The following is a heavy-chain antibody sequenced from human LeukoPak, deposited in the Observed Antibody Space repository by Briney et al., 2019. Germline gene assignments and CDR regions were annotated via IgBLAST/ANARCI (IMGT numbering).Heavy chain of an antibody. D-gene: IGHD1-26*01. CDR3: ARARSSEEWELLYY. V-gene: IGHV4-34*01. J-gene: IGHJ4*02. Sequence: SETLSLTCAVYGGSFSGYYWSWIRQPPGKGLEGIGEINHSGSTNYNPSLKSRVTISVDTSKNQFSLKLSSVTAADTAVYYCARARSSEEWELLYYWGQGTLVTVSS. CDR2: INHSGST. CDR1: GGSFSGYY.